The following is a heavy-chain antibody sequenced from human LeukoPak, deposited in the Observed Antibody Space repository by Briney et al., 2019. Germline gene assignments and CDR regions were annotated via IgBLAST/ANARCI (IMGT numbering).Heavy chain of an antibody. D-gene: IGHD5-12*01. Sequence: ASVKVSCKTSGYTFSGYYIQWVRQAPGQGLEWMGWIDPKTGGTKYAQKFQGRVTMTSDTSISTASMDLSSLRSHDTAVYYCARDLVVGYAPPSFDYWGQGTLVTVSS. CDR3: ARDLVVGYAPPSFDY. V-gene: IGHV1-2*02. CDR1: GYTFSGYY. J-gene: IGHJ4*02. CDR2: IDPKTGGT.